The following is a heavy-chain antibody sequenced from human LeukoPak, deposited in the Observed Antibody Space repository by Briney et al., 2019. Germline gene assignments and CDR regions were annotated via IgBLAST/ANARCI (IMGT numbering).Heavy chain of an antibody. V-gene: IGHV1-2*02. J-gene: IGHJ4*02. Sequence: GASVKVSCKASGYTFTGYYMHWVRQAPGQGLEWMGWINPNSGGTNYAQKFQGGVTMTRDTSISTAYMELSRLRSDDTAVYYCARVLFRVGATGYGYWGQGTLVTVSS. CDR2: INPNSGGT. D-gene: IGHD1-26*01. CDR3: ARVLFRVGATGYGY. CDR1: GYTFTGYY.